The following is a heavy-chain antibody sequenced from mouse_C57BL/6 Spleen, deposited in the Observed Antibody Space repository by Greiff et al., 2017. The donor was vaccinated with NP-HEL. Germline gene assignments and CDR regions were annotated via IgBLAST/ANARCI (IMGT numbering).Heavy chain of an antibody. V-gene: IGHV1-72*01. J-gene: IGHJ4*01. Sequence: QVQLQQPGAELVKPGASVKLSCKASGYTFTSYWMHWVKQRPGRGLEWIGRIVPNSGGTKYNEKFKSKATLTVDKPSSTAYMQLSSLTSEDSAVYYCATYDYEVAMDYWGQGTSVTVSS. CDR3: ATYDYEVAMDY. D-gene: IGHD2-4*01. CDR2: IVPNSGGT. CDR1: GYTFTSYW.